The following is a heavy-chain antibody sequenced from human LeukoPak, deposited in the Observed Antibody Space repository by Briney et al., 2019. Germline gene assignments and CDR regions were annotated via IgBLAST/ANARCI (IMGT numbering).Heavy chain of an antibody. D-gene: IGHD2-15*01. CDR2: ISGSGGST. V-gene: IGHV3-23*01. Sequence: GGSLRLSCIGTGFTFSSDAIGWVRQAPGKGLEWVSGISGSGGSTYYADSVKGRFTISRDNSKNTLYLQMNSLRVEDTAVYYCAKDRGRTWVQVANWGQGTLVTGSS. CDR1: GFTFSSDA. J-gene: IGHJ4*02. CDR3: AKDRGRTWVQVAN.